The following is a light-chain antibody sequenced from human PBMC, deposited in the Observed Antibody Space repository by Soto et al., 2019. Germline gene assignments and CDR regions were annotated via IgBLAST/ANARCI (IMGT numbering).Light chain of an antibody. CDR3: CSYAGSFTYV. Sequence: QSVLTQPASVSGSPGQSITISCTGTSSDVGSYNLVSWYQQHPAKAPKLMIYEGSKRPSGVSNRFSGSKSGNTASLTISGLQAEDEADYYCCSYAGSFTYVFGTGTKVTVL. CDR2: EGS. V-gene: IGLV2-23*01. J-gene: IGLJ1*01. CDR1: SSDVGSYNL.